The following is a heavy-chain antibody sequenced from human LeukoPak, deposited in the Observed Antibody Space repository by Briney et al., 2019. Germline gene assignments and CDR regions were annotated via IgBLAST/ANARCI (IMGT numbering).Heavy chain of an antibody. CDR2: ISSSSDTK. CDR3: ARVIRGYSYGLVDY. V-gene: IGHV3-48*01. CDR1: GFTFSTYS. D-gene: IGHD5-18*01. Sequence: GGSLRLSCTASGFTFSTYSMNWVRRAPGKGLECLSYISSSSDTKYYADSVKGRFTISRDNSKNTLYLQMNSLRAEDTAVYYCARVIRGYSYGLVDYWGQGTLVTVSS. J-gene: IGHJ4*02.